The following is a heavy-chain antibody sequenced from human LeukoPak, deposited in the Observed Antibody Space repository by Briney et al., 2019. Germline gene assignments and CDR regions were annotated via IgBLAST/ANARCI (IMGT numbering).Heavy chain of an antibody. CDR1: GFTFDEYA. Sequence: AGSLSLSCAASGFTFDEYAIHWLRQAPGKDLKWVSLISADGVSSFYRDSVKGRFTISRYNSKNSLCLQMNSLRTEDTALYYCAKDLTSVYDAFNTWGQKTVVRVSS. V-gene: IGHV3-43*02. J-gene: IGHJ3*02. CDR3: AKDLTSVYDAFNT. CDR2: ISADGVSS.